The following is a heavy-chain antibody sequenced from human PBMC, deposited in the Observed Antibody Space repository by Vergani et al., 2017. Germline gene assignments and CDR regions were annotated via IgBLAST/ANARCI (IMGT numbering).Heavy chain of an antibody. J-gene: IGHJ3*01. Sequence: QVQLVESGGGVVQPGRFLRLSCAASGFTFKNHGSYWVRQAPGKGLEWVAIIWYDGTKKSYADSVKGRFTVSRDNSKNTLYLQMNSLRTEDTAVYFCGKDYDYWNGQMRWAIEFWGRGTMVTVSS. CDR2: IWYDGTKK. CDR1: GFTFKNHG. D-gene: IGHD3-3*01. CDR3: GKDYDYWNGQMRWAIEF. V-gene: IGHV3-30*04.